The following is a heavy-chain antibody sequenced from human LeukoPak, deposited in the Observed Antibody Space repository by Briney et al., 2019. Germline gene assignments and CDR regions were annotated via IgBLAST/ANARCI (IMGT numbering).Heavy chain of an antibody. CDR3: AKGSGWLLPQYFDF. CDR2: ISGGGGST. CDR1: GFTFTRYD. D-gene: IGHD2-21*01. Sequence: GGSLRLSCVSSGSGFTFTRYDMSWVRQATGKGLEWLLSISGGGGSTYYEDSVKGRFTNSRDNSKNTLYLHMKSLRAEDTAVYYCAKGSGWLLPQYFDFWGQGTLVTVSS. V-gene: IGHV3-23*01. J-gene: IGHJ4*02.